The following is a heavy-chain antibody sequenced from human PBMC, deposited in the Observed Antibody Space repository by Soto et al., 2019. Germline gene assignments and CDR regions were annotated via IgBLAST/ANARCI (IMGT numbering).Heavy chain of an antibody. Sequence: GGSLRLCCAASGFAFSGYAMHWVRQAPGKGLEWVAVISFDGSNKYYADSVKGRFTISRDNSKNTLYLQMNSLRAEDTAMYYCARAGSGHDAFDIWGQGTMGTVSS. CDR1: GFAFSGYA. D-gene: IGHD3-10*01. J-gene: IGHJ3*02. V-gene: IGHV3-30-3*01. CDR2: ISFDGSNK. CDR3: ARAGSGHDAFDI.